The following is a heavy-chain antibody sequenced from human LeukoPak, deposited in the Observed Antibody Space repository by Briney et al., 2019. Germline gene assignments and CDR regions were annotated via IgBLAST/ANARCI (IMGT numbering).Heavy chain of an antibody. CDR1: GFTFNIYG. CDR2: IRYDGSNK. J-gene: IGHJ4*02. CDR3: AKDKSRAYYGSGSYKY. D-gene: IGHD3-10*01. Sequence: PGGSLRLSCAASGFTFNIYGMHWVRQAPGKGLEWVAFIRYDGSNKYYADSVKGRFTISRDNSKNTLYLQMNSLRAEDTAVYYCAKDKSRAYYGSGSYKYWGQGTLVTVSS. V-gene: IGHV3-30*02.